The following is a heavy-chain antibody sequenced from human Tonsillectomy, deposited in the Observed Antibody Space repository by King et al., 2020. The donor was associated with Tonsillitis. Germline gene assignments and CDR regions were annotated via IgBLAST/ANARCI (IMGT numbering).Heavy chain of an antibody. V-gene: IGHV1-8*02. CDR3: ARGVRYWSSTSCLVGSPYYYYYPMDV. J-gene: IGHJ6*02. Sequence: QLVQSGAEVKKPGASVKVSCKASGYTFPSYDINWVRQATGQGLEWMGWMNPNSGYTGYAQNFQGRVTMTRNTSISTAYMELSSLRSEDTAVYYCARGVRYWSSTSCLVGSPYYYYYPMDVWGQGTTVTVSS. D-gene: IGHD2-2*01. CDR2: MNPNSGYT. CDR1: GYTFPSYD.